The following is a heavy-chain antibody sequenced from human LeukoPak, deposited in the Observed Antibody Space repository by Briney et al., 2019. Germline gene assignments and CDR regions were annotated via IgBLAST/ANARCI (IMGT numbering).Heavy chain of an antibody. D-gene: IGHD3-22*01. CDR2: INPNSGGT. V-gene: IGHV1-2*02. Sequence: ASVKVSCKACGYTFTGYHMHWVRQAPGQGLEWMGRINPNSGGTNHAQKFQGRVTMTRDMSISTAYMELSRLRSDDTAVYYCARDDGGDSTGYYTIDYWGQGTLVTVSS. CDR1: GYTFTGYH. CDR3: ARDDGGDSTGYYTIDY. J-gene: IGHJ4*02.